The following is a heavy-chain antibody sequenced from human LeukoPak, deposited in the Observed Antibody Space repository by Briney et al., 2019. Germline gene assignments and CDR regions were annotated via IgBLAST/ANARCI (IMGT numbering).Heavy chain of an antibody. D-gene: IGHD1-26*01. CDR3: AKEKGIVISGAFDV. CDR2: IRYDGKNK. CDR1: GFTFSDYY. V-gene: IGHV3-30*02. Sequence: GGSLRLSCAASGFTFSDYYMSWIRQAPGKGLEWVAFIRYDGKNKYHADSVKGRFTISRDNSKNTLYLQMNSLRAEDTALYYCAKEKGIVISGAFDVWGRGTTVTVSS. J-gene: IGHJ6*04.